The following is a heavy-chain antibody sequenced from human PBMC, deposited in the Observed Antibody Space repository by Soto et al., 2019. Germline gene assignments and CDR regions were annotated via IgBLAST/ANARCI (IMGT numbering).Heavy chain of an antibody. D-gene: IGHD3-10*01. CDR2: INKDGSDA. V-gene: IGHV3-7*01. CDR1: GFTFGNYW. Sequence: EVQLVESGGGLVQPGGSLRLSCAASGFTFGNYWMTWVRQAPGKGLEWLANINKDGSDAYHVDSVRGRFTISRDTAKSSLFLEMNSLRVEDTAVYFCARGGASFSEFECWGQGTLVTVSS. J-gene: IGHJ4*02. CDR3: ARGGASFSEFEC.